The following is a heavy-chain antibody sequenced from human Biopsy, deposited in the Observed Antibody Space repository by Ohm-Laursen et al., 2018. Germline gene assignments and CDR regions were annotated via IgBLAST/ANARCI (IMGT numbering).Heavy chain of an antibody. D-gene: IGHD3-9*01. CDR3: ARGRYAAFDI. V-gene: IGHV6-1*01. CDR1: GDSVSSNTVA. Sequence: SDTLSLTCAISGDSVSSNTVAWNWIRQSPSRGLEWLGRTIYRSKWSNDYAVSVKNRITIDPDTSKNQFSLQLNSVTPEDTAIYCCARGRYAAFDIWGQGTKVTISS. J-gene: IGHJ3*02. CDR2: TIYRSKWSN.